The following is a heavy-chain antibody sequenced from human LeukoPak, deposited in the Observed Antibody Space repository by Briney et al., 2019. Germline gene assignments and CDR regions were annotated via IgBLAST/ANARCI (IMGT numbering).Heavy chain of an antibody. J-gene: IGHJ4*02. D-gene: IGHD6-13*01. V-gene: IGHV4-59*01. Sequence: PSETLSLTCTVSGGSISSYYWSWIRQPPGKGLEWTGYIYYSGSTNYNPSLKSRVTISVDTSKNQFSLKLSSVTAADTAVYYCASYSSSWYYFDYWGLGTLVTVSS. CDR2: IYYSGST. CDR1: GGSISSYY. CDR3: ASYSSSWYYFDY.